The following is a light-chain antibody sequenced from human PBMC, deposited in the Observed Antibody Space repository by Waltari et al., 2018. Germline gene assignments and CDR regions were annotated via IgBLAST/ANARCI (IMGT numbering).Light chain of an antibody. Sequence: QSVLTQPPSVSAAPGQKVTTSCPGARSNIGHNFVSWYQHVPETAPKVVIYDNDKRPARIPDRFSGSKSGASATLGITGLQPGDEADYYCGTWDSSLSAVVFGGGTKLTVL. CDR1: RSNIGHNF. CDR3: GTWDSSLSAVV. V-gene: IGLV1-51*01. J-gene: IGLJ2*01. CDR2: DND.